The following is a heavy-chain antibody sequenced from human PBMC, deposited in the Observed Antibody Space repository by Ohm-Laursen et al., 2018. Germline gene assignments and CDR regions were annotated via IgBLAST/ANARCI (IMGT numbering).Heavy chain of an antibody. V-gene: IGHV4-34*01. J-gene: IGHJ4*02. Sequence: SETLSLTCAVYGGSFSGYYWSWIRRPPGKGLEWIGEINHSGSTNYNPSFKSRVTISVDTSKNQFSLKLSSVTAADTAVYYCARGFSGWWGRIDYWGQGILVTVSS. CDR3: ARGFSGWWGRIDY. D-gene: IGHD6-19*01. CDR2: INHSGST. CDR1: GGSFSGYY.